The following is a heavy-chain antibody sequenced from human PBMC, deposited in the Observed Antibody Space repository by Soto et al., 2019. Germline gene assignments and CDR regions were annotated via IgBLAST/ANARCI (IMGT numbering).Heavy chain of an antibody. J-gene: IGHJ4*02. D-gene: IGHD4-17*01. Sequence: QVHLVQSGAEVKKPGASVKVSCRASGYTFASYSVHWVRQAPGQSLEWMGWINAGNGNTKYSQKFQGRLTLSRDTSASTAYFELTSLTSEDTAVYFCARPHFLGDIFDSWGQGTLVTVSS. CDR1: GYTFASYS. CDR2: INAGNGNT. V-gene: IGHV1-3*01. CDR3: ARPHFLGDIFDS.